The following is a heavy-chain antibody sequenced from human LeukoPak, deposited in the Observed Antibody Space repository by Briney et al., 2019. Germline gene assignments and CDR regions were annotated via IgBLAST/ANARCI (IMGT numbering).Heavy chain of an antibody. Sequence: PGGSLRLSCAASGFNFSSYWMHWVRQAPGKGLVWVSRINSDGSTTNYADSVKGRFTISRDNAKNTLYLQMNSLRAEDTAVYYCARGWLGFDYWGQGTLVTVSS. CDR2: INSDGSTT. J-gene: IGHJ4*02. CDR1: GFNFSSYW. D-gene: IGHD6-19*01. CDR3: ARGWLGFDY. V-gene: IGHV3-74*01.